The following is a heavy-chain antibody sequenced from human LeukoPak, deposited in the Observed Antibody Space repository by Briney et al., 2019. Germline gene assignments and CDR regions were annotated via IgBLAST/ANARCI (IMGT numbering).Heavy chain of an antibody. Sequence: GGSLRLSCAAYGFTFSRYEMNWVRQAPGKGLEWVSYIRSSGSTIYYADSVKGRFTISRDNAKKSLYLQMNSLRAEDTAVYYCARDRYGDENYWGQGTLVTVSS. V-gene: IGHV3-48*03. CDR3: ARDRYGDENY. CDR2: IRSSGSTI. D-gene: IGHD4-17*01. J-gene: IGHJ4*02. CDR1: GFTFSRYE.